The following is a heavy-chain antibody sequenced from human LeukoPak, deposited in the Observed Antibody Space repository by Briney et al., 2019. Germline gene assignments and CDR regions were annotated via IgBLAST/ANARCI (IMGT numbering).Heavy chain of an antibody. CDR3: ARDEGWEVPYYFDS. Sequence: ASVKVSCKASGYIHSSFGISWVRQAPGQGLEWGGWISGYSGKTVYAQNIEDRLTMTTNTSTGTAYMELRSLRSDDTAVYFSARDEGWEVPYYFDSWGQGTHIIVSS. CDR1: GYIHSSFG. CDR2: ISGYSGKT. J-gene: IGHJ4*01. D-gene: IGHD1-26*01. V-gene: IGHV1-18*01.